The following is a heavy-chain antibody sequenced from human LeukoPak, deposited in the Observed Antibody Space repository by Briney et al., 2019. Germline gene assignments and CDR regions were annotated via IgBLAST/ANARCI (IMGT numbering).Heavy chain of an antibody. Sequence: PSETLSLTCTVSGGSISSSSYYWGWIRQPPGKGLEWIGSIYYSGSTYYNPSLKSRVTISVDTSKNQFSLKLSSVTAADTAVYYCARPISGSYYYFDYWGQGTLVTVSS. CDR1: GGSISSSSYY. CDR3: ARPISGSYYYFDY. V-gene: IGHV4-39*01. D-gene: IGHD1-26*01. J-gene: IGHJ4*02. CDR2: IYYSGST.